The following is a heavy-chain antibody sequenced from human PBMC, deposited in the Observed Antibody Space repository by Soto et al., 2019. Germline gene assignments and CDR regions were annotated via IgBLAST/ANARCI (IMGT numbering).Heavy chain of an antibody. CDR2: IYWDDDK. Sequence: QITLKESGPTLVKPTQTLTLTCTFFGFSLRTSGVGVGWIRQPPGKALEWLALIYWDDDKRSSPTLKSRLTIHKATSKNQLVLRMTNMDPVDTATYYCAHGDGYLYDCSCRLGFDPWGQGTLVTVSS. J-gene: IGHJ5*02. V-gene: IGHV2-5*02. CDR3: AHGDGYLYDCSCRLGFDP. D-gene: IGHD3-22*01. CDR1: GFSLRTSGVG.